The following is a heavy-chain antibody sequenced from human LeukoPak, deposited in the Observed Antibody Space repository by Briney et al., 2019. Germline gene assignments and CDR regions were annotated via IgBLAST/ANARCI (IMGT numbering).Heavy chain of an antibody. CDR3: AKDRANGIADIDY. CDR2: ISGSGGST. Sequence: GTLSLTCAVSGGSISSSNWWSWVRQPPGKGLEWVSAISGSGGSTYYADSVKGRFTISRDNSKNTLYLQMNSLRAEDTAVYYCAKDRANGIADIDYWGQGTLVTVSS. J-gene: IGHJ4*02. D-gene: IGHD6-13*01. CDR1: GGSISSSN. V-gene: IGHV3-23*01.